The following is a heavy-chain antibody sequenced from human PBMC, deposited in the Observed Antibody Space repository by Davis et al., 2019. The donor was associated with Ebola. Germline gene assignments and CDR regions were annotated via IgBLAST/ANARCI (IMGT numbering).Heavy chain of an antibody. CDR1: GFTFSSYC. J-gene: IGHJ3*02. CDR3: AREMATTNDAFDI. CDR2: INRDGSTT. V-gene: IGHV3-74*03. Sequence: ESLNIPCAASGFTFSSYCLHWVRQAPGKGLVWVSCINRDGSTTTYADSVKGRFTISRDNAKNTLYLQKNSLRVEDTAVYYCAREMATTNDAFDIWGQGTMVSVSS. D-gene: IGHD5-24*01.